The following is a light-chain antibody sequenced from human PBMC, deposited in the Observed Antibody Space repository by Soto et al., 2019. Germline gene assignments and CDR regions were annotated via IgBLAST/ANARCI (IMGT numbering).Light chain of an antibody. CDR1: QSISSW. V-gene: IGKV1-5*01. CDR2: DAS. J-gene: IGKJ2*01. CDR3: QQYNDYYT. Sequence: DIQMTQSPSTLSASVGDRVTITCRARQSISSWLAWFQQKPGKAPKLLIYDASTLESGVPSRFSGSGSGTEVTLTISSLQPDDFATYYCQQYNDYYTFGQGTKLEIK.